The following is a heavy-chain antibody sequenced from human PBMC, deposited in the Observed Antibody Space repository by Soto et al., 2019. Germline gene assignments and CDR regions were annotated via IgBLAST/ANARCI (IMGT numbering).Heavy chain of an antibody. V-gene: IGHV4-39*01. CDR2: VYYSGST. D-gene: IGHD6-19*01. Sequence: QLQLQESGPRLVKPSETLSLTCTVSGGSISSSIYYWGWIRQPPGKGLEWIGNVYYSGSTYYNPSLQSRVTISVDTSKNQFSLRLNSVTASDTAVYYCARRLAVTGTLEYYFDYWGQGSPVTVSS. J-gene: IGHJ4*02. CDR3: ARRLAVTGTLEYYFDY. CDR1: GGSISSSIYY.